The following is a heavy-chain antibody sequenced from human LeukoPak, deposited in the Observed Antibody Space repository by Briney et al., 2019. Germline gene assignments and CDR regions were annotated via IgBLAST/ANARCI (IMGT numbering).Heavy chain of an antibody. J-gene: IGHJ5*02. Sequence: ASVKVSCKASGYTFTSYGISRVRQAPGQGLEWMGRINPDSGGTDYAQKFQGRVTMTRDTSITTAYMDLDRLRSDDTAVYYCARLGENGLLTGYFYPWGQGTLVTISS. D-gene: IGHD3-9*01. CDR2: INPDSGGT. V-gene: IGHV1-2*02. CDR3: ARLGENGLLTGYFYP. CDR1: GYTFTSYG.